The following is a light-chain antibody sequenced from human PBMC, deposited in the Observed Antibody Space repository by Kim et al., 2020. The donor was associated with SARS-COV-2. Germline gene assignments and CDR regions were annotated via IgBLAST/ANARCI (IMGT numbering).Light chain of an antibody. CDR3: HQYINWSWT. V-gene: IGKV3-15*01. J-gene: IGKJ1*01. Sequence: VSAGERATLSCRASQSVGSNVAWYQQKRGQAPRLLIHGASTRATGIPARFTGSGSGTEFILTISGLQSEDFAVYYCHQYINWSWTFGQGTRVEIK. CDR1: QSVGSN. CDR2: GAS.